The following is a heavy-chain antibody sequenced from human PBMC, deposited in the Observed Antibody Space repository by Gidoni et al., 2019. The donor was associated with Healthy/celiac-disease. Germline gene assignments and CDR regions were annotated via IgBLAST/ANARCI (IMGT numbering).Heavy chain of an antibody. V-gene: IGHV3-23*01. Sequence: EVQLLESGGGLVQPGGSLRLSCAASGFTFSSYDMSWVRQAPGKGLEWGSAISGSGGSTYYADSVKGRFTISRDNSKNPLYLQMNSLRAEDTAVYYCAKALGIVATINFDYWGQGTLVTVSS. D-gene: IGHD5-12*01. CDR1: GFTFSSYD. CDR2: ISGSGGST. CDR3: AKALGIVATINFDY. J-gene: IGHJ4*02.